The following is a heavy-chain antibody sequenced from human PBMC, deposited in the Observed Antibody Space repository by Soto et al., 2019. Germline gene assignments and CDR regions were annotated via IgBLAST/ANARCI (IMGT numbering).Heavy chain of an antibody. CDR3: ARDHGPIRGQPYGMDV. D-gene: IGHD6-13*01. CDR1: GGSISSGGYY. J-gene: IGHJ6*02. Sequence: LSLTCTVSGGSISSGGYYWSWIRQHPGKGLEWIGYIYYSGSTYNNPSLKSRVTISVDTSKNQFSLKLSSVTAADTAVYYCARDHGPIRGQPYGMDVWGQGTTVTVSS. CDR2: IYYSGST. V-gene: IGHV4-31*02.